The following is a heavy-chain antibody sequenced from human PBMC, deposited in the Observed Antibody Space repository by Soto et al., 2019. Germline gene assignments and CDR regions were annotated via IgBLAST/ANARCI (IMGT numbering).Heavy chain of an antibody. D-gene: IGHD4-4*01. CDR1: GYTFTNYY. J-gene: IGHJ5*02. CDR2: MNPRSGGT. CDR3: ARSDDSTSYPLDL. V-gene: IGHV1-2*02. Sequence: ASVKVSCKASGYTFTNYYMHWVRQAPGQGLEWMGWMNPRSGGTKYAQAFQDRVTMTRDASISTAYMEVTGLRHGDTAVYFCARSDDSTSYPLDLWGPGTLVTVSS.